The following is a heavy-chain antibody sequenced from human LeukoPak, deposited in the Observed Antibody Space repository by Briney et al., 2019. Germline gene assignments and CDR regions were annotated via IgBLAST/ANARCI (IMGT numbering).Heavy chain of an antibody. V-gene: IGHV3-21*01. J-gene: IGHJ4*02. Sequence: GGSLRLSCAASGFTFSSYSMNWVRQAPGKGLEWVSSISSSSSYICYADSVKGRFTISRDNAKNSLYLQMNSLRAEDTAVYYCASLTIAVAGIRLNYWGQGTLVTVSS. D-gene: IGHD6-19*01. CDR3: ASLTIAVAGIRLNY. CDR2: ISSSSSYI. CDR1: GFTFSSYS.